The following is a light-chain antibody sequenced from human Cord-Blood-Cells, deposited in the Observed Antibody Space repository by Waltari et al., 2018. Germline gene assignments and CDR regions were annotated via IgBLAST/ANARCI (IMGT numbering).Light chain of an antibody. Sequence: DIQLTQSPSFLSASVGDRVTIICRASQGISSYLAWYQQKPGKAPKLLIYAASTLQSGVPSRFSGSGSGTECTLTISSLQPEDFATYYCQQLNSYPRTFGPGTKVDIK. CDR3: QQLNSYPRT. V-gene: IGKV1-9*01. CDR1: QGISSY. CDR2: AAS. J-gene: IGKJ3*01.